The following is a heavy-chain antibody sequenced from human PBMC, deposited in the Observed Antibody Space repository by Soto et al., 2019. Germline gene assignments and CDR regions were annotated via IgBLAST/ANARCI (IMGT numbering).Heavy chain of an antibody. D-gene: IGHD3-3*01. CDR2: IYSSGSA. V-gene: IGHV4-59*01. J-gene: IGHJ4*02. Sequence: SETLSLTCTVSGGSISNYYWSWIRQPPGKGLEWIGYIYSSGSANYNPSLKSRVTISVDTSRNQFSLKVSSVTAADTAVYYCARRKFLETYYYFDYWGQGTLVTVSS. CDR3: ARRKFLETYYYFDY. CDR1: GGSISNYY.